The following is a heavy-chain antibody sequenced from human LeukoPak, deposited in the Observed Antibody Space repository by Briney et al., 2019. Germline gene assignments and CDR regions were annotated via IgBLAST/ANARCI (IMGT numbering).Heavy chain of an antibody. CDR3: ARDGEWIQLWWDY. CDR1: GYTFSNFY. Sequence: ASVKVSCMSSGYTFSNFYMHWVRQAPGQGLEWMGIINPSGGSTSYAQKFQGRVTMTRDMSTGTVYMELSSLRSEDTAVYYCARDGEWIQLWWDYWGQGTLVTVSS. V-gene: IGHV1-46*01. J-gene: IGHJ4*02. D-gene: IGHD5-18*01. CDR2: INPSGGST.